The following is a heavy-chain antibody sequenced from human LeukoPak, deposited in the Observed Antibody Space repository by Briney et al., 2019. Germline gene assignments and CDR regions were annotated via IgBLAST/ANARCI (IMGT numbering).Heavy chain of an antibody. J-gene: IGHJ3*02. D-gene: IGHD2-15*01. V-gene: IGHV3-49*03. CDR1: GFTFGDYA. CDR2: IRSKAYGGTT. CDR3: ARDYSGVAFDI. Sequence: PGGSLRLSCTASGFTFGDYAMSWFRQAPGKGLEWVGFIRSKAYGGTTEYAASVKGRFTISRDDSKSIAYLQMNSLRAEDTAVYYCARDYSGVAFDIWGQGTMVTVSS.